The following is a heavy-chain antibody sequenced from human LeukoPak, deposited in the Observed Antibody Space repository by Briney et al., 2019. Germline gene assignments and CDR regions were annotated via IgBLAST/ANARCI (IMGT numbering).Heavy chain of an antibody. CDR1: GFTFSSYE. D-gene: IGHD6-19*01. J-gene: IGHJ4*02. CDR3: AREMTGYSSGWS. V-gene: IGHV3-48*03. Sequence: GGSLRLSCAASGFTFSSYEMKWVRQAAGKGLEWVSYISSSGSTIYYADSVKGRFTISRDNAKNSLYLQMNSLRAEDTAVYYCAREMTGYSSGWSWGQGTLVTVSS. CDR2: ISSSGSTI.